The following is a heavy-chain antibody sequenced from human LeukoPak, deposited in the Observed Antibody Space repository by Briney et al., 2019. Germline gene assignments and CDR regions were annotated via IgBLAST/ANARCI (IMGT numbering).Heavy chain of an antibody. D-gene: IGHD6-13*01. CDR2: IYSGRST. J-gene: IGHJ4*02. CDR3: AKGVAAGPFDY. CDR1: GFTVSSNY. V-gene: IGHV3-53*04. Sequence: GGSLRLSCAASGFTVSSNYMSWVRQAPGKGLERVSVIYSGRSTYYADSVKGRFTISRHNSKNTLYLQMNSLRAEDTAVYYCAKGVAAGPFDYWGQGTLVTVSS.